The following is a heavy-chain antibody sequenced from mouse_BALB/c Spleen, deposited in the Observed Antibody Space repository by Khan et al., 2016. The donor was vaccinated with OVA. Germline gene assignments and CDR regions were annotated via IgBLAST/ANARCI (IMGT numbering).Heavy chain of an antibody. Sequence: QIQLVQSGPELKKPGETVKISCKASGFTFTNYGMNWVKQAPGKDLKWMGWINTYTGEPTYGDDLKGRFVLSLETSASTAYLQISNLINEDMATYFCARISSYWYSDFWGAGTTVTVSS. V-gene: IGHV9-1*02. CDR2: INTYTGEP. J-gene: IGHJ1*01. CDR3: ARISSYWYSDF. CDR1: GFTFTNYG. D-gene: IGHD6-2*01.